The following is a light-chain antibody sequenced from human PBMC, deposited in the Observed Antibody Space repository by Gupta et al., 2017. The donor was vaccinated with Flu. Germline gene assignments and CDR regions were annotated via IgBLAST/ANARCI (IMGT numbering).Light chain of an antibody. CDR3: QHYGSSPYT. CDR2: GAS. V-gene: IGKV3-20*01. J-gene: IGKJ2*01. CDR1: QSISSSY. Sequence: ERATLSCRASQSISSSYLAWYQQKPGQAPRLLIYGASSRATGIPDRFSGSGSGTDFSLTISRLEPEDFAVYYCQHYGSSPYTFGQGTKLQIK.